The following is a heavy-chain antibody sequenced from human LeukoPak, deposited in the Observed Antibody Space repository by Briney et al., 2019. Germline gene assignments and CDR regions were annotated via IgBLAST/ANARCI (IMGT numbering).Heavy chain of an antibody. D-gene: IGHD2-2*01. V-gene: IGHV1-8*01. CDR1: GYTFTSYD. CDR3: ARGEGVVVVPADIDY. Sequence: ASVKVSCKASGYTFTSYDINGVRQATGQGLEWMGWMNPNSGNTDYAQKFQGRVTMTRNTSISTAYMELSSLRSEDTAVYCCARGEGVVVVPADIDYWGQGTLVTVSS. CDR2: MNPNSGNT. J-gene: IGHJ4*02.